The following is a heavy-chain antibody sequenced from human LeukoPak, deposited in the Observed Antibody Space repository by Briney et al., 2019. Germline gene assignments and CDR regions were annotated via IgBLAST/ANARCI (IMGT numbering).Heavy chain of an antibody. J-gene: IGHJ4*02. D-gene: IGHD6-6*01. Sequence: GASVKVSCKASGGTFSSYAISWARQAPGLGLEWMGGIIPIFGTANYAQKFQGRVTITADESTSTAYMELSSLRSEDTAVYYCAREYSSSSGFDYWGQGTLVTVSS. CDR1: GGTFSSYA. CDR3: AREYSSSSGFDY. CDR2: IIPIFGTA. V-gene: IGHV1-69*01.